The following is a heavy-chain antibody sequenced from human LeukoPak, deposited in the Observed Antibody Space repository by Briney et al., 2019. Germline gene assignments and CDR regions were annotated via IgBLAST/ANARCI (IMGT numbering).Heavy chain of an antibody. Sequence: SETLSLTCAVSGGSISSSSYYWSWIRQPPGKGLEWIGYIYYSGSTNYNPSLKSRVTISVDTSKNQFSLKLSSVTAADTAVYYCARHLYGDYAQFDYWGQGTLVTVSS. CDR3: ARHLYGDYAQFDY. J-gene: IGHJ4*02. CDR1: GGSISSSSYY. V-gene: IGHV4-61*05. CDR2: IYYSGST. D-gene: IGHD4-17*01.